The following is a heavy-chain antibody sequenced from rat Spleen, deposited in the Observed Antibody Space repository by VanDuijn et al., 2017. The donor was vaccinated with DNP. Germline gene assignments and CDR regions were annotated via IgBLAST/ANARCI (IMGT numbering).Heavy chain of an antibody. CDR3: AKGPNYGGWSDYFDY. Sequence: EVKLVESGGGLVQPGRSLKLSFAASGFIFFVYWMGWVRQAPGKGLEWIGEIIKVSRTKNYTPSLKEKITISRDNAQNTLYLQMSKLGSEDTAIYYCAKGPNYGGWSDYFDYWGQGVMVTVSS. J-gene: IGHJ2*01. D-gene: IGHD1-11*01. CDR1: GFIFFVYW. V-gene: IGHV4-2*01. CDR2: IIKVSRTK.